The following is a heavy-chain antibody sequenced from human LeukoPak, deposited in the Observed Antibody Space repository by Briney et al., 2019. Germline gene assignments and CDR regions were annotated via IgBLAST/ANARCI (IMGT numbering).Heavy chain of an antibody. Sequence: GESLKISCQGSGYSFSSYWIGWVRQKPGKGLEWVAVIWYDGSNKYYADSVKGRFTISRDNSKNTLYLQMNSLGAEDTAVYYCARPPAYCGGDCYPFDAFDIWGQGTMVTVSS. CDR3: ARPPAYCGGDCYPFDAFDI. J-gene: IGHJ3*02. D-gene: IGHD2-21*02. V-gene: IGHV3-33*01. CDR2: IWYDGSNK. CDR1: GYSFSSYW.